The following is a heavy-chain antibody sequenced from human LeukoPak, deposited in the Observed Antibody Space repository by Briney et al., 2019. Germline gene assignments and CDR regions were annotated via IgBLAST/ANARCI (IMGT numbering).Heavy chain of an antibody. V-gene: IGHV3-21*01. Sequence: GGSLRLSCTASGFTFTSYGMDWVRQAPGKGLEWVSFIDTSGSYIYYGDSLKGRVTISRDNAKNSLYLQMNGLRAEDTAVYYCARGRSITLLRGVAMSDGFDIWGQGAMVTVSS. J-gene: IGHJ3*02. D-gene: IGHD3-10*01. CDR3: ARGRSITLLRGVAMSDGFDI. CDR2: IDTSGSYI. CDR1: GFTFTSYG.